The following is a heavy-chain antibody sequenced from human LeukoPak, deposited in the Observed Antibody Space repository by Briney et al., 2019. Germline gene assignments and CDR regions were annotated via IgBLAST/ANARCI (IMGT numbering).Heavy chain of an antibody. J-gene: IGHJ4*02. Sequence: SETLSLTCTVSGGSISSSSYYWGWIRQPPGKGLEWIGSIYYSGSTYYNPSLKSRATISVDTSKSQFSLKLSSVTAADTAVYYCAGLSYYDILTGSLGNYFDYWGQGTLVTVSS. CDR1: GGSISSSSYY. CDR3: AGLSYYDILTGSLGNYFDY. CDR2: IYYSGST. V-gene: IGHV4-39*07. D-gene: IGHD3-9*01.